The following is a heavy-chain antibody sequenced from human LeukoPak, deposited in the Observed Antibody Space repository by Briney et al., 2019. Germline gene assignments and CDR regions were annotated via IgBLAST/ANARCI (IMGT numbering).Heavy chain of an antibody. CDR2: LYPGDSDT. J-gene: IGHJ5*02. CDR3: ARWDYYGSGSYYKKWFDP. Sequence: GESLKISCKGSGYTFTSYWIGWVRPRPGEGLEWMGILYPGDSDTRYSPSFQGQVTISVDKSISTAYLQWSSPKASDTAMYYCARWDYYGSGSYYKKWFDPWGQGTLVTVSS. V-gene: IGHV5-51*01. CDR1: GYTFTSYW. D-gene: IGHD3-10*01.